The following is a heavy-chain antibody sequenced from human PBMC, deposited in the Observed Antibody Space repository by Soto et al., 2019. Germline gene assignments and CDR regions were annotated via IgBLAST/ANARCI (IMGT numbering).Heavy chain of an antibody. D-gene: IGHD6-13*01. Sequence: SVKVSCKPSGGSFTMYGISWVRQAPGQGLEWMGGIIPRFGSPNYAQNFQGRVTITSDESSSTVYMDLSSLRIEARAIYYCARDRIAAALVNYDGMEVWGQGTTVTVSS. CDR2: IIPRFGSP. CDR1: GGSFTMYG. J-gene: IGHJ6*01. CDR3: ARDRIAAALVNYDGMEV. V-gene: IGHV1-69*13.